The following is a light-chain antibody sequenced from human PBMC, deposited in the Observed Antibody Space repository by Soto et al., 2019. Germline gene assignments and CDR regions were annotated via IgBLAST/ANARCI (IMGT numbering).Light chain of an antibody. Sequence: DIQMTQSPSSLSASVGDRVTITCRASQGISNYLNWYQQKPGKAPNLLIYAASSLQSGVPSRFSGSGSGTDFTLTISSLQPEDFATHFCQHSYITPRYTFGQGTKLEIK. J-gene: IGKJ2*01. CDR2: AAS. CDR1: QGISNY. CDR3: QHSYITPRYT. V-gene: IGKV1-39*01.